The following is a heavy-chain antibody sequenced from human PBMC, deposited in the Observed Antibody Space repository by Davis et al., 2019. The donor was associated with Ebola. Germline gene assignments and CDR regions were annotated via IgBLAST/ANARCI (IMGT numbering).Heavy chain of an antibody. J-gene: IGHJ6*02. CDR3: AREVRQWRRDYYYYYGMDV. D-gene: IGHD6-19*01. V-gene: IGHV4-39*02. CDR2: IYYSGST. CDR1: GGSISSSSYY. Sequence: MPSETLSLTCTVSGGSISSSSYYWGWIRQPPGKGLEWIGSIYYSGSTYYNPSLKSRVTISVDTSKNQFSLKLSSVTAADTAVYYCAREVRQWRRDYYYYYGMDVWGQGTTVTVSS.